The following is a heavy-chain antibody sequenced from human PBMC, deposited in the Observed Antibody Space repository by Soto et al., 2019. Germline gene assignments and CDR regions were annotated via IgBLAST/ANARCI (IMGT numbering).Heavy chain of an antibody. J-gene: IGHJ4*02. CDR1: GFTFRNYA. V-gene: IGHV3-23*01. CDR3: AKGRGFAAVILTFDY. D-gene: IGHD2-21*01. CDR2: ISGNGGSA. Sequence: GGSLRRSCAASGFTFRNYAMSGVGQAPGKGLEWVSSISGNGGSAYYADSVKGRFTISRDNSKNTLYLQMNSLRAEDTAVYSCAKGRGFAAVILTFDYWGQGALVTVSS.